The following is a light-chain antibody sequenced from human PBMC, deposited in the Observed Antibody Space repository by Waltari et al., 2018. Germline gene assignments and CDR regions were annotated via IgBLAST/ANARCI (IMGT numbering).Light chain of an antibody. CDR3: HQYNNWPRT. V-gene: IGKV3-15*01. CDR1: QSVGIN. J-gene: IGKJ1*01. Sequence: EIVMTQSPATLSVSPGERATLSCRASQSVGINLAWYQHKPGQVSRLFIYGASTEATGFPVRFSGSGSGTEFTLTISSLQSEDFAVYYCHQYNNWPRTFGQGTKVEIK. CDR2: GAS.